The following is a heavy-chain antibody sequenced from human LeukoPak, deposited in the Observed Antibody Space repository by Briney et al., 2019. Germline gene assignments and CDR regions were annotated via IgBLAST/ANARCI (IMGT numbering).Heavy chain of an antibody. V-gene: IGHV4-59*01. Sequence: PSETLSLTCTVSGGSISSYYWSWIRQPPGKGLEWIGYIYYSGSTNYNPSLKSRVTISVDTSKNQFSLKLSSVTAADTAVYYCAKDSGGYPRYYYFYMDVRGKRATVNVFS. CDR2: IYYSGST. CDR3: AKDSGGYPRYYYFYMDV. CDR1: GGSISSYY. J-gene: IGHJ6*03. D-gene: IGHD1-26*01.